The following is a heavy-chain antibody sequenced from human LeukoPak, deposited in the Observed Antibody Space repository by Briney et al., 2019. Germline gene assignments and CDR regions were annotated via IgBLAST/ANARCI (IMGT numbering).Heavy chain of an antibody. CDR3: ARRRRIVGATPGAFGI. CDR1: GGSFSGYY. V-gene: IGHV4-34*01. J-gene: IGHJ3*02. D-gene: IGHD1-26*01. CDR2: INHSGST. Sequence: SETLSLTCAVYGGSFSGYYWSWIRQPPGKGLEWIGEINHSGSTNYNPSLKSRVTISVDTSKNQFSLKLSSVTAADTAVYYCARRRRIVGATPGAFGIWGQGTMVTVSS.